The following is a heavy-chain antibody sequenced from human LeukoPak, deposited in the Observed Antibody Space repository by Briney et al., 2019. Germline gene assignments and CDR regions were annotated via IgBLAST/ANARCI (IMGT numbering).Heavy chain of an antibody. Sequence: SETLSHTCTVSGDSISNYYCNWIRQPAGKGLEWIGHIYTSGSTNYNPSLKSRVTMSVDRSKNQFSLNLSSVTAADTAVYYCARGGVDYRAAAVTGWFDPWGQGILVTVSS. J-gene: IGHJ5*02. CDR3: ARGGVDYRAAAVTGWFDP. V-gene: IGHV4-4*07. CDR2: IYTSGST. CDR1: GDSISNYY. D-gene: IGHD6-13*01.